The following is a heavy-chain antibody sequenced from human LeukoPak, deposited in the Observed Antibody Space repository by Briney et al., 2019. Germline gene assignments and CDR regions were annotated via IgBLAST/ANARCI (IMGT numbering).Heavy chain of an antibody. CDR2: ISYDGSNK. CDR1: GFTFSSYG. V-gene: IGHV3-30*18. J-gene: IGHJ4*02. CDR3: AKGLYCSSTSCYRPPFDY. Sequence: GGSLRLSCAASGFTFSSYGRHWFRQAPGKGLEWVAVISYDGSNKYNEDSVKGRFTISRDNSKNTLYLQMNSLRAEDTAVYYCAKGLYCSSTSCYRPPFDYWGQGTLVTVSS. D-gene: IGHD2-2*01.